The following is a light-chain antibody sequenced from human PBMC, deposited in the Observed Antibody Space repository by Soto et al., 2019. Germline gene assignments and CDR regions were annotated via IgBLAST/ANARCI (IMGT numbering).Light chain of an antibody. CDR2: DAS. CDR1: QSVSSY. Sequence: SGLSKYPATLSVSPGERATLSCRASQSVSSYLAWYQQKPGQAPRLLIYDASNRATGIPARFSGSGSGTDFTLTISSLQPEAFAVYYCQQRSNWPWLTFGPGTRLEV. V-gene: IGKV3-11*01. CDR3: QQRSNWPWLT. J-gene: IGKJ5*01.